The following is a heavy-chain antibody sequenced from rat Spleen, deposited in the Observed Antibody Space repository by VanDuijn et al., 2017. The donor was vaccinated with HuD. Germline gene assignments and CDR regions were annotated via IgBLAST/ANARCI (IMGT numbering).Heavy chain of an antibody. Sequence: EVQLVESGGGLVQPGRSLKLSCAASGFTFSNYGMHWIRQAPTKGLEWVASISPSGGSTYYRDSVKGRFTISRDNAKSTLYLQMDSLRSEDTATYYCATEGELGWYFDFWGPGTMVTVSS. D-gene: IGHD5-1*01. CDR2: ISPSGGST. CDR1: GFTFSNYG. V-gene: IGHV5-19*01. CDR3: ATEGELGWYFDF. J-gene: IGHJ1*01.